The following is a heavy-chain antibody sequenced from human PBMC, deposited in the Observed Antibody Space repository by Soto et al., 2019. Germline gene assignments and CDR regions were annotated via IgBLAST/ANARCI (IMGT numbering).Heavy chain of an antibody. V-gene: IGHV1-18*01. Sequence: QVQLVQSGAEVTKPGASVKVSCKTSGYNFGSYGITWVRQAPGQGLEWMGWISAYHGRTNYAQNLQGRVTMTRDTSTRTVYMELRNLRSDDSAVYYCARDITVFGPPAADYWGQGTLVSVSS. J-gene: IGHJ4*02. CDR1: GYNFGSYG. CDR2: ISAYHGRT. D-gene: IGHD3-3*01. CDR3: ARDITVFGPPAADY.